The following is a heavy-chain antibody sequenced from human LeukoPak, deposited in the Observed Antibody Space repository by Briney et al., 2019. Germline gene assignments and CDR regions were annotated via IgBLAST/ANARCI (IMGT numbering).Heavy chain of an antibody. CDR2: IYYSGST. CDR3: ARDHTVTIGGTRYYYGMDV. V-gene: IGHV4-30-4*01. CDR1: GGSISSGDYY. D-gene: IGHD4-17*01. Sequence: NPSQTLSLTCAVSGGSISSGDYYWSWIRQPPGKGLEWIGYIYYSGSTYYNPSLKSRVTISVDTSKNQFSLKLSSVTAADTAVYYCARDHTVTIGGTRYYYGMDVWGQGTTVTVSS. J-gene: IGHJ6*02.